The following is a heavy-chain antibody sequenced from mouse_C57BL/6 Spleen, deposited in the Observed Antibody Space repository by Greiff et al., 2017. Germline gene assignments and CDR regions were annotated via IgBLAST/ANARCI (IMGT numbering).Heavy chain of an antibody. V-gene: IGHV14-2*01. CDR2: IDPEDGDT. CDR3: ARTGDGYYETNFDY. J-gene: IGHJ2*01. D-gene: IGHD2-3*01. Sequence: VQLQQSGAELVKPGASVKLSCTASGFNIKDYYMHWVKQRTEQGLEWIGRIDPEDGDTKYAPKFQGKATITADTTSNTAYLQLSSLTSEDTAVYYCARTGDGYYETNFDYWGQGTTLTVSS. CDR1: GFNIKDYY.